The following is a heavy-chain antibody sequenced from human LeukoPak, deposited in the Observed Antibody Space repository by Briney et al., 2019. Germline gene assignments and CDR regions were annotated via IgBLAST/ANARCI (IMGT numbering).Heavy chain of an antibody. Sequence: SETLSLTCTVSGYSISSGYYWGWIRQPPGKGLEWIGSIYHSGSTYYNPSLKSRVTISVDTSKNQFSLKLSSVTAADTAVYFCARRNAPNWYFDLWGRGALVTVSS. J-gene: IGHJ2*01. V-gene: IGHV4-38-2*02. D-gene: IGHD4-11*01. CDR1: GYSISSGYY. CDR3: ARRNAPNWYFDL. CDR2: IYHSGST.